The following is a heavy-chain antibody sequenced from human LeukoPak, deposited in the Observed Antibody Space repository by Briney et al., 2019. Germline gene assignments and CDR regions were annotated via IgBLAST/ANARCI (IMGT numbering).Heavy chain of an antibody. Sequence: GGSLRLSCAASRFPFSGHWMDWVRQAPGKGLEWVANIKHDGTDKYYVDSVKGRFTISRDNAKSSVYLDMNNLRAEDTAVYYCATVLNSGGYAYPGSLDYWGQGTLVTVSS. J-gene: IGHJ4*02. CDR2: IKHDGTDK. CDR1: RFPFSGHW. V-gene: IGHV3-7*01. CDR3: ATVLNSGGYAYPGSLDY. D-gene: IGHD2-15*01.